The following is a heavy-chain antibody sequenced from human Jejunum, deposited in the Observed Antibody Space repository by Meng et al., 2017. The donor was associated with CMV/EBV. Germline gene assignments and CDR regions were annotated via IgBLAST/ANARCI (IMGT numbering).Heavy chain of an antibody. D-gene: IGHD6-19*01. CDR3: ARSLRDYSGWVKKYHFDY. V-gene: IGHV4-34*01. Sequence: GTFISYDWTGLRQPPGKGLKWLGEISHSGGTSYNPSLRSRLTRSVDTSTNQFSLRLTSVTAAGTALYYCARSLRDYSGWVKKYHFDYWGQGTLVTV. CDR1: GTFISYD. CDR2: ISHSGGT. J-gene: IGHJ4*02.